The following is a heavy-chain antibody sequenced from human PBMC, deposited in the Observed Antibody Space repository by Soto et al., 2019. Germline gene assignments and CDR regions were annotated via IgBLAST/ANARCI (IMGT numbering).Heavy chain of an antibody. J-gene: IGHJ5*02. CDR2: IIPVFGKA. D-gene: IGHD4-17*01. Sequence: QLQLVQSGAEVKKPGSSVKVSCKASGGTLSNFAINWVRQAPGQGLEWMGGIIPVFGKAKYAQKFQGRVHFTADESTSTAYMEVVSLTSDDTAVYYCARGSPTTVTTWFDPWGQGTLVTVSS. CDR1: GGTLSNFA. V-gene: IGHV1-69*01. CDR3: ARGSPTTVTTWFDP.